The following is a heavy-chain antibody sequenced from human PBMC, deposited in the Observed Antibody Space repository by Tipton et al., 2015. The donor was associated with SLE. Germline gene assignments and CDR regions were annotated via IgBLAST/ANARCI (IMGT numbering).Heavy chain of an antibody. CDR2: IYYSGST. CDR1: GGSISSSSYY. D-gene: IGHD6-19*01. Sequence: TLSLTCTVSGGSISSSSYYWGWIRQPPGKGLEWIGHIYYSGSTYYNPSLKSRVTISVYTSKNQFSLKLSSVTAADTAVYYCATRTYSSGGNNFDYWGQGTLVTVST. J-gene: IGHJ4*02. V-gene: IGHV4-39*07. CDR3: ATRTYSSGGNNFDY.